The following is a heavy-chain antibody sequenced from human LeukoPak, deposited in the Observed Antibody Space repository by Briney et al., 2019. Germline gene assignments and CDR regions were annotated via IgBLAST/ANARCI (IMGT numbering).Heavy chain of an antibody. CDR3: AKDVSAPGYYYYYMDV. D-gene: IGHD2/OR15-2a*01. J-gene: IGHJ6*03. CDR1: GFTFDDYG. CDR2: INWNGGST. Sequence: GGSLRLSCAASGFTFDDYGMSWVRQAPGKGLEWVSGINWNGGSTGYADFVKGRFTISRDNSKNTLYLQMNSLRAEDTAVYYCAKDVSAPGYYYYYMDVWGKGTTVTISS. V-gene: IGHV3-20*04.